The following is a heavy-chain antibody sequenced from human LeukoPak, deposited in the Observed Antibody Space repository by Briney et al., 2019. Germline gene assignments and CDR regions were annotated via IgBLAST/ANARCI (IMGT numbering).Heavy chain of an antibody. Sequence: GGSLRLSCAASGLTVSSNYMSWVRQAPGKGLEWVSVIYSGGSTYYADSVKGRFTISRDNSKNTLYLQMNSLRAEDTAVYYCARVPSHMGFDYWGQGTLVTVSS. CDR2: IYSGGST. CDR3: ARVPSHMGFDY. J-gene: IGHJ4*02. CDR1: GLTVSSNY. V-gene: IGHV3-53*01. D-gene: IGHD2-21*01.